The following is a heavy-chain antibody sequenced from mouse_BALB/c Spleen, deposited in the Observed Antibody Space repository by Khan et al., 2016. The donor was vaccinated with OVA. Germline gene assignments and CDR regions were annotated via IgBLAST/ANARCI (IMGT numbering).Heavy chain of an antibody. CDR1: GYTFTSYW. CDR3: ARGYFGNYEFAY. Sequence: QVQLQQSGAELVKPGASVKLSCKTSGYTFTSYWIQWVKQRPGQGLGWIGEIFPGTGTDYYNENFKGKATLNIDTSSTTAYMQLSSLTSEDSAVYFCARGYFGNYEFAYWGQGTLVTVSA. D-gene: IGHD2-1*01. J-gene: IGHJ3*01. V-gene: IGHV1S132*01. CDR2: IFPGTGTD.